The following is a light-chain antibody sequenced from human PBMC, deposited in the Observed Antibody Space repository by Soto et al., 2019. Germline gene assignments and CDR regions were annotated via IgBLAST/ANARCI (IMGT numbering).Light chain of an antibody. CDR1: QSVNIN. V-gene: IGKV3-15*01. Sequence: EIVMTQSPATLSVSPGERATLSCRASQSVNINLAWYQQKPGQAPRLLIYGASNRAAGIPVRFSGSGSGTEFTLTISRLQSEDFAVYYCQQYNNWPPWTFGQGTKVETK. CDR3: QQYNNWPPWT. CDR2: GAS. J-gene: IGKJ1*01.